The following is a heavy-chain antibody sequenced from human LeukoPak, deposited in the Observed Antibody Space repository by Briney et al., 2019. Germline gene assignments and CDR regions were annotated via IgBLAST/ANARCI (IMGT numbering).Heavy chain of an antibody. CDR1: GGSISSGGYS. CDR2: IYYSGST. D-gene: IGHD3/OR15-3a*01. V-gene: IGHV4-30-4*07. Sequence: PSQTLSLTCAVSGGSISSGGYSWSWIRQPPGKGLEWIGYIYYSGSTNYNPSLKSRVTISVDTSKNQFSLKLSSVTAADTAVYYCARLGLSTAWTIFDYWGQGTLVTVSS. CDR3: ARLGLSTAWTIFDY. J-gene: IGHJ4*02.